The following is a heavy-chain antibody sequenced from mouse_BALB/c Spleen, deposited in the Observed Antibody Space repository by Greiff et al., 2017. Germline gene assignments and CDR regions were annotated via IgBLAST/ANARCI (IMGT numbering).Heavy chain of an antibody. Sequence: QVQLKESGPGLVAPSQSLSITCTVSGFSLTGYGVNWVRQPPGKGLEWLGMIWGDGSTDYNSALKSRLSISKDNSKSHVFLKMNSLQTDDTARYYCAREYYVQRGFAYWGQGTLVTVSA. J-gene: IGHJ3*01. CDR2: IWGDGST. V-gene: IGHV2-6-7*01. CDR1: GFSLTGYG. CDR3: AREYYVQRGFAY. D-gene: IGHD1-1*02.